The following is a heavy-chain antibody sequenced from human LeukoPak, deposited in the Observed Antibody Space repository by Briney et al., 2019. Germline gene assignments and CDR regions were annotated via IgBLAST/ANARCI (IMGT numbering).Heavy chain of an antibody. V-gene: IGHV1-3*01. CDR2: INAGNGNT. J-gene: IGHJ5*02. CDR1: GYTFTSYA. CDR3: ARDGGISSTSLSWFDP. D-gene: IGHD2-2*01. Sequence: ASVKVSCKASGYTFTSYAMHWVRQAPGQRLEWMGWINAGNGNTKYSQKFQGRVTITRDTSASTAYMELSSLRSEDTAVYYCARDGGISSTSLSWFDPWGQGTLVTVSS.